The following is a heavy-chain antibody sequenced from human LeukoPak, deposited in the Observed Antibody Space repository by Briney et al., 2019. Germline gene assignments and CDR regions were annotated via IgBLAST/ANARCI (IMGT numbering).Heavy chain of an antibody. CDR1: GYTFTSYD. V-gene: IGHV1-8*01. Sequence: ASVKVSCKASGYTFTSYDINWVRQATGQGIEWMGWMNTNSGNTGYAQKFQGRVTMTRNTSISTAYMELSSLRSEDTAVYYCARGGYCSSTSCYGRDYYGMDVWGQGTTVTVSS. J-gene: IGHJ6*02. D-gene: IGHD2-2*01. CDR3: ARGGYCSSTSCYGRDYYGMDV. CDR2: MNTNSGNT.